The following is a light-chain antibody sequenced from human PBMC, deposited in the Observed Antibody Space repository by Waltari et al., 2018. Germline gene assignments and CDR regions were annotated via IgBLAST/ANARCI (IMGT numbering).Light chain of an antibody. Sequence: DIQMTQSPSSLSASVGDRVTITCRASQSISSYLNWYQQKQGKAPKRMIYAASSLQSGVASRFSGSGSGTDFTLTISSLQPEDFATYYCQQSYSTRYTFGQGTKLEIK. CDR1: QSISSY. CDR2: AAS. J-gene: IGKJ2*01. V-gene: IGKV1-39*01. CDR3: QQSYSTRYT.